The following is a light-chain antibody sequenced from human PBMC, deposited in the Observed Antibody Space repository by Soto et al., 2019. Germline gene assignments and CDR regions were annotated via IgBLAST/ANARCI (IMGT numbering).Light chain of an antibody. CDR1: QSVSSNS. CDR3: QPSGRSPPLT. V-gene: IGKV3-20*01. CDR2: GAS. J-gene: IGKJ4*01. Sequence: EVVLTQSPGTLSLSPGDRATLSCTASQSVSSNSLAWYQQIPGQPPRLLIYGASSRATGVPDRFTGSGSETHFTLTITRLEPEYFAVFYCQPSGRSPPLTFGGGTKVEIK.